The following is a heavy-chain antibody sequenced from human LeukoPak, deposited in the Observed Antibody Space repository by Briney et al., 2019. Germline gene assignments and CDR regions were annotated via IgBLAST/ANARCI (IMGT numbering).Heavy chain of an antibody. CDR3: ARGIEYSSSSGYCNYYYMDV. Sequence: GGSLRLSCAASGFTFSSYWMSWVRQAPGKGLEWVANIKQDGSEKYYVDSVKGRFTISRDNVKNSLYLQMNSLRAEDTAVYYCARGIEYSSSSGYCNYYYMDVWGIGTTVTVSS. V-gene: IGHV3-7*01. D-gene: IGHD6-6*01. CDR1: GFTFSSYW. J-gene: IGHJ6*03. CDR2: IKQDGSEK.